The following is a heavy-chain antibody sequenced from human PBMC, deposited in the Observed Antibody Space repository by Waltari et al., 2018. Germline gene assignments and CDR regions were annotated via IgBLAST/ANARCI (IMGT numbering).Heavy chain of an antibody. D-gene: IGHD1-26*01. CDR2: IYHSGST. Sequence: QVQLQESGPGLVKPSETLSLTCAVSGYSISSGYYWGWIRQPPGKGLEWIGSIYHSGSTYYNPSLKSRVTISVDTSKNQFSLKLSSVTAADTAVYYCASPGGGSYLWAFDIWGQGTMVTVSS. V-gene: IGHV4-38-2*01. CDR3: ASPGGGSYLWAFDI. CDR1: GYSISSGYY. J-gene: IGHJ3*02.